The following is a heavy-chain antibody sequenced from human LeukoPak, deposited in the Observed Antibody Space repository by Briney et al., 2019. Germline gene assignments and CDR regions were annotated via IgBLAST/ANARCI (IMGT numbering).Heavy chain of an antibody. V-gene: IGHV4-39*01. D-gene: IGHD6-19*01. Sequence: PSETLSLTCTVSGDSISSSSYYWGWIRQPPGKGLEWIGTIHYSGSTYYNPSLKSRVTISVDTSKNQFSLELSSVTAADTAVFYCARRSSGWPLDSWGQGTLVTVSS. CDR1: GDSISSSSYY. CDR3: ARRSSGWPLDS. J-gene: IGHJ4*02. CDR2: IHYSGST.